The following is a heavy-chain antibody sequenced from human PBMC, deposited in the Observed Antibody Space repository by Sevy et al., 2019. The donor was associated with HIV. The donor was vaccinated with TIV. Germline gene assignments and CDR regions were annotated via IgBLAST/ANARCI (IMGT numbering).Heavy chain of an antibody. Sequence: GGSLRLSCAASGFTFSSYSMNWVRQAPGKGLEWVSYISRSSSTIYYAVSVKGGFTISRDNAKNSLYLQMNILRDEDTAVYSCATERKMYDSCGYYFHFDYWGQGTLVTVSS. V-gene: IGHV3-48*02. CDR1: GFTFSSYS. CDR3: ATERKMYDSCGYYFHFDY. J-gene: IGHJ4*02. CDR2: ISRSSSTI. D-gene: IGHD3-22*01.